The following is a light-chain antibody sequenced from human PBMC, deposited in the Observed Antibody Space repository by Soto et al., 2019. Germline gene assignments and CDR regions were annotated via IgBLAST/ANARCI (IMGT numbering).Light chain of an antibody. J-gene: IGKJ2*01. CDR1: QSLLHSNENNY. CDR2: LGS. CDR3: MQALQTPRT. V-gene: IGKV2-28*01. Sequence: DIVMTQSPLSLPVTPGEPASISCRSSQSLLHSNENNYLDWYLQKPGQSPQLLIYLGSNRASGVPDRFSGSGSGTHFTLKISRVEAEDVGVYYCMQALQTPRTFGQGTKLEIK.